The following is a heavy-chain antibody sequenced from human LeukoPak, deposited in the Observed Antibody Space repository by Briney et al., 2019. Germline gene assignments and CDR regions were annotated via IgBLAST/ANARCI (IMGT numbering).Heavy chain of an antibody. D-gene: IGHD6-13*01. CDR1: GGSISSYY. V-gene: IGHV4-4*07. CDR2: IYTSRST. CDR3: ARELRSSWYTEGCFDY. Sequence: SETLSLTCTVSGGSISSYYWSWIRQPAGKGLEWIGRIYTSRSTNYNPSLKSRVTMSVDTSKNQLSLKLSTVTAADTAVYDCARELRSSWYTEGCFDYWGQETLVTVSS. J-gene: IGHJ4*02.